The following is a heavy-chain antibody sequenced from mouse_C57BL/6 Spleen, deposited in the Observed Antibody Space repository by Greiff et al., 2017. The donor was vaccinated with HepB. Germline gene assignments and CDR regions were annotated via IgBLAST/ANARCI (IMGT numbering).Heavy chain of an antibody. J-gene: IGHJ4*01. Sequence: DVKLVESEGGLVQPGSSMKLSCTASGFTFSDYYMAWVRQVPEKGLEWVANINYDGSSTYYLDSLKSRYIISRDNAKNILYLQMSSLKSEDTATYYCARDEGSGYAMDYWGQGTSVTVSS. CDR1: GFTFSDYY. V-gene: IGHV5-16*01. D-gene: IGHD3-2*02. CDR3: ARDEGSGYAMDY. CDR2: INYDGSST.